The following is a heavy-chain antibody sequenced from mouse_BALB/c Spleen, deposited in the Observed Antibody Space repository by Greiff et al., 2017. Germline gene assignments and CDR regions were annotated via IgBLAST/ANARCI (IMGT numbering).Heavy chain of an antibody. Sequence: EVMLVESGGGLVQPGGSMKLSCVASGFTFSNYWMNWVRQSPEKGLEWVAEIRLKSNNYATHYAESVKGRFTISRDDSKSSVYLQMNNLRAEDTGIYYCTRHYYGSRYFDVWGAGTTVTVSS. D-gene: IGHD1-1*01. J-gene: IGHJ1*01. CDR1: GFTFSNYW. CDR3: TRHYYGSRYFDV. V-gene: IGHV6-6*02. CDR2: IRLKSNNYAT.